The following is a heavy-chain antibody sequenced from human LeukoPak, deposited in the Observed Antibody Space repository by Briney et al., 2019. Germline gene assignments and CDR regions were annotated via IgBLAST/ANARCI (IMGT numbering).Heavy chain of an antibody. CDR3: ARHVQDLGIKV. CDR2: IYRRGRT. J-gene: IGHJ6*02. Sequence: PETLSLTCTVSGASISSSDSYWSWIRQPPGKGLEWIGSIYRRGRTSYNPSLKSRVTVSEDMSKNHFSLRLSSVTAADTAVYYCARHVQDLGIKVWGQGTTVTVSS. V-gene: IGHV4-39*01. CDR1: GASISSSDSY.